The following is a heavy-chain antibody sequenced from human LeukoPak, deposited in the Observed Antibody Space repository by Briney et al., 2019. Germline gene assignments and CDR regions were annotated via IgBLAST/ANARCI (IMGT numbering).Heavy chain of an antibody. D-gene: IGHD3-22*01. Sequence: SETLSLTCAVSGGSISRNNWWSWVRQPPGKGLEWIGEIHHSGSTNYNPSLKSRVTMSVDKSENQFSLKLNSVTAADTAVYYGTSHYYDSSGSDAFDIWGQGTMVTVSS. CDR2: IHHSGST. V-gene: IGHV4-4*02. CDR3: TSHYYDSSGSDAFDI. CDR1: GGSISRNNW. J-gene: IGHJ3*02.